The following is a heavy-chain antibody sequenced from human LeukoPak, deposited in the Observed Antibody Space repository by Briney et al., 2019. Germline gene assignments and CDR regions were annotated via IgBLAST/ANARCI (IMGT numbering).Heavy chain of an antibody. CDR2: IYWDDDK. V-gene: IGHV2-5*02. CDR3: AHRYSSGWYHPSGYFDY. J-gene: IGHJ4*02. Sequence: SGPTLVNPTQTLTLTCTFSGFSLSTSGVGVGWIRQPPGKALEWLALIYWDDDKRYSPSLKSRLTITKDTSKNQVVLTMTNMDPVDTDTYYCAHRYSSGWYHPSGYFDYWGQGTLVTVSS. D-gene: IGHD6-19*01. CDR1: GFSLSTSGVG.